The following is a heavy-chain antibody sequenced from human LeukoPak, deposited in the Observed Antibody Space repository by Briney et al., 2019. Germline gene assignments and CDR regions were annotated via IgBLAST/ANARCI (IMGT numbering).Heavy chain of an antibody. D-gene: IGHD3-10*01. CDR2: ISYDGSNK. V-gene: IGHV3-30-3*01. J-gene: IGHJ4*02. CDR3: ARGRLLLWFGEFDY. Sequence: GGSLRLSCAASGFTFSSYAMHWVRQAPGKGLEWVAVISYDGSNKYYADSVKGRFTISRDNSKNTLYLQMNSLRAEDTAVYYCARGRLLLWFGEFDYWGQGTLVTVSS. CDR1: GFTFSSYA.